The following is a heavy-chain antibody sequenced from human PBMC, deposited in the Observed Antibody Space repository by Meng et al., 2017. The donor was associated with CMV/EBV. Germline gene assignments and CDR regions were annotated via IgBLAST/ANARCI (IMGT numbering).Heavy chain of an antibody. CDR2: IKQDGSEK. V-gene: IGHV3-7*01. J-gene: IGHJ4*02. Sequence: GESLKISCAASGFTFSSYWMSWVRQAPGKGLEWVANIKQDGSEKYYVDSVKGRFTISRDNAKNSPYLQMNSLRAEDTAVYYCARDRSKVTLFRVPTYYFDYWGQGTLVTVSS. CDR1: GFTFSSYW. CDR3: ARDRSKVTLFRVPTYYFDY. D-gene: IGHD4-11*01.